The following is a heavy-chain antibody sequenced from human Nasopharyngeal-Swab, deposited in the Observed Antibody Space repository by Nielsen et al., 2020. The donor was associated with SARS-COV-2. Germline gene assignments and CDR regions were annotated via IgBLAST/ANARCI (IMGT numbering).Heavy chain of an antibody. V-gene: IGHV1-2*06. CDR3: AKYAPATNWFDP. J-gene: IGHJ5*02. D-gene: IGHD2-2*01. CDR2: INPNSGGT. CDR1: GYTFTGYY. Sequence: ASVKVSCKASGYTFTGYYMHWVRQAPGQGLEWMGRINPNSGGTNYAQKFQGRVTMTRDTSISTAYMELSRLRSDDTAVYYCAKYAPATNWFDPWGQGTLVTVSS.